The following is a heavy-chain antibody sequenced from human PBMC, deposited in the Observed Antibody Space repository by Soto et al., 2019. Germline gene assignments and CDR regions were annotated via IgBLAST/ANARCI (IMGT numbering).Heavy chain of an antibody. CDR3: ARGPKYYDFWSGYYLYYGMDV. CDR2: MNPNSGNT. J-gene: IGHJ6*02. Sequence: ASVKVSCKASGYTFTSYDINWVRRATGQGLEWMGWMNPNSGNTGYAQKFQGRVTMTRNTSISTAYMELSSLRSEDTAVYYSARGPKYYDFWSGYYLYYGMDVWARGSTVAVSS. CDR1: GYTFTSYD. V-gene: IGHV1-8*01. D-gene: IGHD3-3*01.